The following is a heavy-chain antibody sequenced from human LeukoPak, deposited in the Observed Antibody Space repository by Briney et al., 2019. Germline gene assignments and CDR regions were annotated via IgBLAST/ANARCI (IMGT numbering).Heavy chain of an antibody. Sequence: AGSLRLSCAASGFTFSSYWMSWVRQAPGKGLEWVANIKQDGSEKYYVDSVKGRFTISRDNAKNSLYLQMNSLRAEDTAVYYCARVPGLRFLEWLSLNSEDDAFDIWGQGTMVTVSS. J-gene: IGHJ3*02. V-gene: IGHV3-7*01. CDR3: ARVPGLRFLEWLSLNSEDDAFDI. CDR2: IKQDGSEK. CDR1: GFTFSSYW. D-gene: IGHD3-3*01.